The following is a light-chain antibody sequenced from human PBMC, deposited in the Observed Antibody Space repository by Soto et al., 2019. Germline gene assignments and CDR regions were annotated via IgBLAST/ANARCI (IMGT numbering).Light chain of an antibody. V-gene: IGLV2-14*01. J-gene: IGLJ3*02. CDR1: SSDVGGYNY. Sequence: QSVLTQPASVSGYPGQSITISCTGTSSDVGGYNYVSWYQQHPGKAPKLMIYDVSNRPSGVSNRFSGSKSGNTASLTISRLQAEDEADYYCSSYTSSSTLGVFGGGTKVTVL. CDR2: DVS. CDR3: SSYTSSSTLGV.